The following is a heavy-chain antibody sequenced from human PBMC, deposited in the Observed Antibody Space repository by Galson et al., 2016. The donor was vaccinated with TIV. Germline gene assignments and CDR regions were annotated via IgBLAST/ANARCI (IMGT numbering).Heavy chain of an antibody. D-gene: IGHD2-2*01. V-gene: IGHV1-2*02. J-gene: IGHJ4*02. CDR2: TNPHNGGT. Sequence: SVKVSCKASGYLFSDYSLHWVRQAPGQRLEWMGCTNPHNGGTFLSQPFQGRVTLSTDTSTSTASMELSSLGAEDTDLYYCAKGEGSSCYRCPDYWGQGTPVTVSS. CDR1: GYLFSDYS. CDR3: AKGEGSSCYRCPDY.